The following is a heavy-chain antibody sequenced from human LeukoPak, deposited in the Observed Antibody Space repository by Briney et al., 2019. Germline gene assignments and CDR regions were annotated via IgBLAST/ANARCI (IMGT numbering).Heavy chain of an antibody. CDR1: GGSISSSSYY. D-gene: IGHD3-9*01. Sequence: EPSETLSLTCTVSGGSISSSSYYWGWIRQPPGKGLEWIGSIYYSGSTYYNPSLKSRVTISVDTSKNQFSLKLSSVTAADTAVYYCARSSLRYFDWLSPWYFDYWGQGTLVTVSS. CDR2: IYYSGST. J-gene: IGHJ4*02. CDR3: ARSSLRYFDWLSPWYFDY. V-gene: IGHV4-39*07.